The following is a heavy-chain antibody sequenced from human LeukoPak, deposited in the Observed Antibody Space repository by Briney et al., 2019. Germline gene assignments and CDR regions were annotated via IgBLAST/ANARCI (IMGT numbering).Heavy chain of an antibody. V-gene: IGHV4-34*01. CDR3: AKDSVPVVVPAAYFDY. J-gene: IGHJ4*02. D-gene: IGHD2-2*01. CDR1: GGSFSGDYY. CDR2: INHSGST. Sequence: SETLSLTCAVYGGSFSGDYYWSWIRQPPGKGLEWIGEINHSGSTNYNPSLKSRVTISIDTSKNQFSLKLSSVTAADTAVYYCAKDSVPVVVPAAYFDYWGQGTLVTVSS.